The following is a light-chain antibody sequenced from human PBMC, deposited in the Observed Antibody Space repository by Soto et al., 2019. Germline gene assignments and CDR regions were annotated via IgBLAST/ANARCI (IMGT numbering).Light chain of an antibody. J-gene: IGKJ1*01. Sequence: DIQMTQSPSSLSAAVGDRVIISCRASQSISGYLNWYQQKPGKAPKLLIFAASTLQSEIPSRFSCSGSGTDFNLTISSLQPEDFATYYCQQSYSSPRTFGQGTKVEIK. V-gene: IGKV1-39*01. CDR2: AAS. CDR1: QSISGY. CDR3: QQSYSSPRT.